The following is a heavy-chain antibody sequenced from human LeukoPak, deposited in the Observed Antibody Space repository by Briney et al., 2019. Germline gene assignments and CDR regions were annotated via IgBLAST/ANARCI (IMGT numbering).Heavy chain of an antibody. Sequence: GGSLRLSCAASAFTFSSYAMSWVRQAPGKGLEWVSAISGSGGSTYYADSVKGRFTISRDNSKNTLYLQMNSLRAEDTAVYYCAKDRRYYDFWSGHTEPPYFDYWGQGTLVTVSS. CDR2: ISGSGGST. J-gene: IGHJ4*02. CDR1: AFTFSSYA. D-gene: IGHD3-3*01. CDR3: AKDRRYYDFWSGHTEPPYFDY. V-gene: IGHV3-23*01.